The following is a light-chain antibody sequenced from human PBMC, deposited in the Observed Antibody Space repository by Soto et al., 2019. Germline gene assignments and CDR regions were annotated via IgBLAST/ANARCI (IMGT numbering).Light chain of an antibody. CDR3: QQYGSSRT. CDR2: GAS. Sequence: EIVLTQSPGTLSLSPGERATLSCRASQTVITDYLAWYQQKPGQPPRLLIYGASSRATGIPDRFSGSGSGTDFTLTISRLEPEDFAVYYCQQYGSSRTFGQGTKVEIK. CDR1: QTVITDY. J-gene: IGKJ1*01. V-gene: IGKV3-20*01.